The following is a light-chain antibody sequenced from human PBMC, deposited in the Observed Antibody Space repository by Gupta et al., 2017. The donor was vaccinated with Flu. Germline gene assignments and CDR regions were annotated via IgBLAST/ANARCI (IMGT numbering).Light chain of an antibody. Sequence: EIVLTQSPGTLSLSPGERATLSCMASQSVSSSYLAWYQQKPGQALRLLIYGASSRATGIPDRFSGSGSGTDFTLTISRLEPEDFAVYYCQQDCSSPKTFGQGTKVEIK. CDR3: QQDCSSPKT. CDR1: QSVSSSY. CDR2: GAS. J-gene: IGKJ1*01. V-gene: IGKV3-20*01.